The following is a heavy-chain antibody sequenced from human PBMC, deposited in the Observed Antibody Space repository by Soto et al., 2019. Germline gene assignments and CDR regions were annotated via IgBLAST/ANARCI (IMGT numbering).Heavy chain of an antibody. CDR1: GASLNSDY. Sequence: QVQLQESGPGLVKPSETLFLTCTVSGASLNSDYWSWIRQSPGKGLEWIGYIYHMGGTDYNPSLKSRVTISIDKSKNQFSLNLRSVTAADTAVYFCARFTYKSGFNWFDPWGQGTQVTVSS. CDR2: IYHMGGT. J-gene: IGHJ5*02. D-gene: IGHD5-12*01. V-gene: IGHV4-59*03. CDR3: ARFTYKSGFNWFDP.